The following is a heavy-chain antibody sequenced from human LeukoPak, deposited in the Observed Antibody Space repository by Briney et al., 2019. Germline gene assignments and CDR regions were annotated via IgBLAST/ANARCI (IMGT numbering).Heavy chain of an antibody. CDR3: ARTIDRAFDY. Sequence: GESLKISCKGSGYSFSTYWIGWVRQMPGKGLEWMGIIYPGDSDTRYSPSFEGQVTISADKSISTAYLQWSSLKASDTAMHYCARTIDRAFDYWGQGTLVTVSS. CDR2: IYPGDSDT. J-gene: IGHJ4*02. V-gene: IGHV5-51*01. D-gene: IGHD4/OR15-4a*01. CDR1: GYSFSTYW.